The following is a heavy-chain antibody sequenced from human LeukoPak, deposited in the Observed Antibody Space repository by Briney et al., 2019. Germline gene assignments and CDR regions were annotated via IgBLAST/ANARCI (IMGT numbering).Heavy chain of an antibody. J-gene: IGHJ4*02. CDR3: AKQSGGSGTYYYY. V-gene: IGHV3-23*01. D-gene: IGHD3-10*01. Sequence: GGSLRLSCAASGFTFSSYAMTWVRQAPGKGLEWVSAIGGSGGSTYYADSVKGRSTISRDNSKNTLYLQMNSLRAEDTAVYYCAKQSGGSGTYYYYWGQGTLVTVSS. CDR1: GFTFSSYA. CDR2: IGGSGGST.